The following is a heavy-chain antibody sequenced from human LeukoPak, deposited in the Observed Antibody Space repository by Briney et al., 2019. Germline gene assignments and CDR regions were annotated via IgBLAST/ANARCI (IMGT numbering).Heavy chain of an antibody. J-gene: IGHJ4*02. V-gene: IGHV4-4*02. CDR1: GGSISSSNW. D-gene: IGHD5-18*01. Sequence: SETLSLTCAVSGGSISSSNWGGWVRHPPGKGLEWIGEIYHSGSTDYNPSLKSRVTISVDKSKNQFSLKLSSVTAADTAVYYCARYSYGLFDYWGQGTLVTASS. CDR2: IYHSGST. CDR3: ARYSYGLFDY.